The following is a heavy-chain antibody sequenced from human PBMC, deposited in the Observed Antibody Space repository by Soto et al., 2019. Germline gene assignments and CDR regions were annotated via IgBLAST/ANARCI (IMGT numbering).Heavy chain of an antibody. V-gene: IGHV3-23*01. CDR3: SKGRKKVAFRELTPDGFDL. J-gene: IGHJ6*02. D-gene: IGHD3-10*01. Sequence: GGSLRLSCAASGFTFSSYAMSWVRQAPGKGLEWVSAISGSGGSTSYADSVKGRFTISRDNSKNTLYLQMNSLRAEDTAVYYWSKGRKKVAFRELTPDGFDLWGQGTTVTVSS. CDR1: GFTFSSYA. CDR2: ISGSGGST.